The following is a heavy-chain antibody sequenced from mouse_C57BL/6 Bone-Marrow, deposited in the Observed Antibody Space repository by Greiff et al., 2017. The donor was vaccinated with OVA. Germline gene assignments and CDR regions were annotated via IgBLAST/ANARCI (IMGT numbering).Heavy chain of an antibody. CDR2: IYPRSGNT. CDR1: GYTFTSYG. J-gene: IGHJ4*01. D-gene: IGHD2-4*01. CDR3: AREGGYDYDGNLMDY. Sequence: VKLQQSGAELARPGASVKLSCKASGYTFTSYGISWVKQRTGQGLEWIGEIYPRSGNTYYNEKFKGKATLTADKSSSTAYMELRSLTSEDSAVYFCAREGGYDYDGNLMDYWGQGTSVTVSS. V-gene: IGHV1-81*01.